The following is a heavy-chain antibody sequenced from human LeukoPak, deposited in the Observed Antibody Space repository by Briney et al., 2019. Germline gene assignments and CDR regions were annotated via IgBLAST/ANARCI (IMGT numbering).Heavy chain of an antibody. D-gene: IGHD1-14*01. Sequence: SETLSLTCAVSGASIASHSWWSWVRQPPGKGLEWIGEVYHSGGANYKPSLKSRVTISVDTSRNHFSLKLTSVTAADTAVYFCAYNRNFALDNWGQGTLVTV. CDR2: VYHSGGA. V-gene: IGHV4/OR15-8*01. J-gene: IGHJ4*01. CDR3: AYNRNFALDN. CDR1: GASIASHSW.